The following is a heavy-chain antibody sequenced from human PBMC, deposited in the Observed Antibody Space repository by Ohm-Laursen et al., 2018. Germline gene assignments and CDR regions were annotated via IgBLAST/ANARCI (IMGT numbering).Heavy chain of an antibody. CDR3: ARGQPIDF. CDR1: GYTFTSYG. CDR2: INPNSGGT. Sequence: GSSVKVSCKASGYTFTSYGISWVRQAPGQGLEWMGWINPNSGGTNYAQKFQGRVTMTRDTSTSTVYMELSSLRSKDTAMYYCARGQPIDFWGQGTLVTVSS. J-gene: IGHJ4*02. V-gene: IGHV1-2*02.